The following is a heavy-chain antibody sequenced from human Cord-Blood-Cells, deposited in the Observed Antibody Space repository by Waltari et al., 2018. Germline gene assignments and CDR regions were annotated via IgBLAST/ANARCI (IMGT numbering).Heavy chain of an antibody. D-gene: IGHD5-18*01. CDR3: AREAMVSFGGYYYYMDV. V-gene: IGHV4-4*07. Sequence: QVQLQESGPGLVKPSETLSLTCTVSGGSISSSYWSWIGQPAGKGLVWIGRIYTSGSTNYNPSLKSRVTMSVDTSKNQFSLKLSSVTAADTAVYYCAREAMVSFGGYYYYMDVWGKGTTVTVSS. CDR1: GGSISSSY. J-gene: IGHJ6*03. CDR2: IYTSGST.